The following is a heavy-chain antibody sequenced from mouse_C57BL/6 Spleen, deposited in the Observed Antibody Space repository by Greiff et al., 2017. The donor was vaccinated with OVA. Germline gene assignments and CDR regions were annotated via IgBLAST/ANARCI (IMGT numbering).Heavy chain of an antibody. D-gene: IGHD1-1*01. CDR2: IDPSDSYT. Sequence: QVQLQQPGAELVKPGASVKLSCKASGYTFTSYWMQWVKQRPGQGLEWIGEIDPSDSYTNYNQKFKGKATLTVDTSSSTAYMQLSSLTSEDSAVYYGARFFITTEGHFDVWGTGTTVTVAS. CDR1: GYTFTSYW. J-gene: IGHJ1*03. V-gene: IGHV1-50*01. CDR3: ARFFITTEGHFDV.